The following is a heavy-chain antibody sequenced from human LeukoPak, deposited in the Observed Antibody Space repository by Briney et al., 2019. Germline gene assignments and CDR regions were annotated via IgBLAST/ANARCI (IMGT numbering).Heavy chain of an antibody. CDR1: GFNFEDYA. Sequence: SLRLSCVGSGFNFEDYAIHWVRQIPGKGLEWVTGISWNSGAIGFVDSVRGRFTISRDNAKNSVYLQMNSLRPEDTALYYCAKDTTDIRGADVFHIWGQGTMVTVSS. D-gene: IGHD3-10*01. J-gene: IGHJ3*02. CDR3: AKDTTDIRGADVFHI. V-gene: IGHV3-9*01. CDR2: ISWNSGAI.